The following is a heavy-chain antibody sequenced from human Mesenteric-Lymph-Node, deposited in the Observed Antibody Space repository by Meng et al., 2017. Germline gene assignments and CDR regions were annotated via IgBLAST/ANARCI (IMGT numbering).Heavy chain of an antibody. CDR2: IEAGGGYT. CDR1: GYTFTPYY. Sequence: QVQLVQSGAEVKKPGASVRVSCTASGYTFTPYYIYWVRQAPGKGLEWLGIIEAGGGYTSYAQKVRGRVTMTRDTYTNTVYMELSSLRFEDTAVFYCARSLDTSGHAYFDYWGQGTLVTVSS. CDR3: ARSLDTSGHAYFDY. J-gene: IGHJ4*02. D-gene: IGHD3-22*01. V-gene: IGHV1-46*01.